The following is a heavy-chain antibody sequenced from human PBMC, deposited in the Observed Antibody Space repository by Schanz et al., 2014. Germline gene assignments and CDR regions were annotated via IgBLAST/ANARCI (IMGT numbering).Heavy chain of an antibody. J-gene: IGHJ3*01. CDR2: IRYDGRNK. D-gene: IGHD2-21*01. Sequence: QVQLVESGGGVVQPGRSLRLSCVASGFTFISYDIHWVRQAPGKGLEWVAVIRYDGRNKNFVESVKGRFTISRDNSKNILTMQMSSLRAEDTALYYCTKGLLPVRALADVFDVWGQGTMVTVSP. CDR1: GFTFISYD. CDR3: TKGLLPVRALADVFDV. V-gene: IGHV3-33*06.